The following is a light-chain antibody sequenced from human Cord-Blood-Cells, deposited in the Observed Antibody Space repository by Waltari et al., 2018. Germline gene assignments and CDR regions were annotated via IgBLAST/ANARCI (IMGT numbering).Light chain of an antibody. Sequence: DIQMTQSPSTLSASVGARVTITCRASQSISSWLAWYEQKPGKAHKLLIYKASSLESGVPSRFSGSGSGTEFTLTISSLQPDDFATDYCQQYNSYSYTFGQGTKLEIK. J-gene: IGKJ2*01. V-gene: IGKV1-5*03. CDR3: QQYNSYSYT. CDR1: QSISSW. CDR2: KAS.